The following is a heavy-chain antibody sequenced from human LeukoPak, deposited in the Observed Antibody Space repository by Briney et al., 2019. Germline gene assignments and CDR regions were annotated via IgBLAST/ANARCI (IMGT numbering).Heavy chain of an antibody. CDR3: ARGIAAAGTFDY. V-gene: IGHV3-74*01. CDR1: GFTFSSYW. Sequence: PGGSLRLSSAASGFTFSSYWMHWVRRAPGKELVWVSRINTDGSSTSYADSVKGRFTISRDNAKNTLYLQMNSLRAEDTAVYYWARGIAAAGTFDYWGQRTLVTVSS. CDR2: INTDGSST. D-gene: IGHD6-13*01. J-gene: IGHJ4*02.